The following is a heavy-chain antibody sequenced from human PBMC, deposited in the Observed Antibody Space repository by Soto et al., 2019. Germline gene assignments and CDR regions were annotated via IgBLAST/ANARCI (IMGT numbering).Heavy chain of an antibody. D-gene: IGHD2-15*01. Sequence: GGSLRLSCTASGFIVSDTYVNWVRQAPGKGLEWVSVISNRGDTHYADSVRGRFSLSRDISDNTLHLQMNNLRVEDTAVYYCAREPRYCRGGSCSIKGDAYDIWGQGTMVTVSS. J-gene: IGHJ3*02. CDR3: AREPRYCRGGSCSIKGDAYDI. V-gene: IGHV3-66*01. CDR2: ISNRGDT. CDR1: GFIVSDTY.